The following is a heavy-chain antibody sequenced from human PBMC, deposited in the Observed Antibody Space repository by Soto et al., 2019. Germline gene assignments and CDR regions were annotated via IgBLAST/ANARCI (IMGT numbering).Heavy chain of an antibody. CDR2: ISGIGGST. Sequence: GGSLRLSCAASGFTFTDYALGWVRQPPGKGLEWVATISGIGGSTYLADSGKGRLSISRDNSKNTVSLLMNSLRAEDTAVYFCARGSSGYISSWYYFDYWGRGTLVTVSS. D-gene: IGHD6-13*01. V-gene: IGHV3-23*01. J-gene: IGHJ4*02. CDR3: ARGSSGYISSWYYFDY. CDR1: GFTFTDYA.